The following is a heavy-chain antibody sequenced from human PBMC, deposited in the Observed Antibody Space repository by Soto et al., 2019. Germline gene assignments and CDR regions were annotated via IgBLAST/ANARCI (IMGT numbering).Heavy chain of an antibody. J-gene: IGHJ4*02. Sequence: ASVKVSCKASGGTFRKYGIGWVRQAPGQGLEWLGGIIPMFGTATSTQNFQGRLTITADESTSTAYMELSSLTSEDTAVYFCARSVGVTTLSYLDYWGQGTQVTVSS. CDR1: GGTFRKYG. CDR2: IIPMFGTA. V-gene: IGHV1-69*13. CDR3: ARSVGVTTLSYLDY. D-gene: IGHD1-26*01.